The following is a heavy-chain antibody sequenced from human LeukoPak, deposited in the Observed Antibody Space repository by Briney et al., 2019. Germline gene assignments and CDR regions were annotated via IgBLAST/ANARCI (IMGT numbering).Heavy chain of an antibody. Sequence: SVKVSCKASGGIFSNYAISWVRQAPGQGLEWMGGIIPFFGTTNYAQKFQGRVTVTTDESTSTAFMQLSSLRSEDTAVYYCARHGGMAIFGVAQPGGAFDIWGQGTMVTVSS. V-gene: IGHV1-69*05. J-gene: IGHJ3*02. CDR3: ARHGGMAIFGVAQPGGAFDI. CDR1: GGIFSNYA. D-gene: IGHD3-3*01. CDR2: IIPFFGTT.